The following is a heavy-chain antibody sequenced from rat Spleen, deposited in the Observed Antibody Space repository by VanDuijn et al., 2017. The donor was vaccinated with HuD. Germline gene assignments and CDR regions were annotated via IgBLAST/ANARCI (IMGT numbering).Heavy chain of an antibody. CDR2: ISYDGSST. Sequence: EVQLVESDGGLVQPGRSLKLSCAASGFTFSDYYMAWVRQAPTKGLEWVATISYDGSSTYYRDSVKGRFTISRDNAKNTQSLQMDSLRSEDTATYYCVGRNYPAPFDYWGQGVMVTVSS. CDR3: VGRNYPAPFDY. CDR1: GFTFSDYY. V-gene: IGHV5-29*01. D-gene: IGHD1-4*01. J-gene: IGHJ2*01.